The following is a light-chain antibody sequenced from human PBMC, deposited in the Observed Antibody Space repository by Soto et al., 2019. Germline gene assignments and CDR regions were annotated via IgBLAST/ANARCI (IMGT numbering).Light chain of an antibody. V-gene: IGLV2-8*01. Sequence: QSALTQPPSASGSPGQSVTISCTGNSNDVGHSSFISWYQQHPGKGPKLIIYEVSKRPSGVPDRFSASKYGNTASLSVSGLQDEDEADYFCNAQADNGKHVFGTGTKLTVL. CDR2: EVS. J-gene: IGLJ1*01. CDR1: SNDVGHSSF. CDR3: NAQADNGKHV.